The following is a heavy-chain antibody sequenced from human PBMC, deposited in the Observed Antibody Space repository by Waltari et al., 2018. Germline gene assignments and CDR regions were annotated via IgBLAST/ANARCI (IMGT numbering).Heavy chain of an antibody. J-gene: IGHJ4*02. V-gene: IGHV4-59*01. CDR2: IHYSGST. CDR1: DDSFNDYY. CDR3: ARDAATGYFDS. Sequence: QVQLQESSPGLVKPSETLSLTCTISDDSFNDYYWCWIRQPPGKGLEWLGYIHYSGSTDSSPSFKSRVTMSIDTSKNQFSLNLSSVSAADTAVYYCARDAATGYFDSWGQGTLVTVSS. D-gene: IGHD1-1*01.